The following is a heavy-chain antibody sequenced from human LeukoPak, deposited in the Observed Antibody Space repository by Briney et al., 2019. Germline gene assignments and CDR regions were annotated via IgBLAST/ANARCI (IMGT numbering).Heavy chain of an antibody. CDR1: GYTFTRYY. CDR3: ARDLANSSSSGDY. CDR2: INPNSGGK. J-gene: IGHJ4*02. D-gene: IGHD6-6*01. V-gene: IGHV1-2*02. Sequence: ASVKVSCKASGYTFTRYYMHWVRQAPGQRLEGMGWINPNSGGKNYVQKFQGRLTMNRHTSISTAYMELSRLRSDDTAVYYCARDLANSSSSGDYGGERPVVTVSS.